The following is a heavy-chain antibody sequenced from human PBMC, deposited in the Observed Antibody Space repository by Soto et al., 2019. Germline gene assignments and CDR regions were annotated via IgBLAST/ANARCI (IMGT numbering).Heavy chain of an antibody. CDR3: AKEPTAVDPRDLFGGNPPADY. D-gene: IGHD2-15*01. V-gene: IGHV3-23*01. CDR2: ISGSGENT. J-gene: IGHJ4*02. CDR1: GFTFSSYA. Sequence: EVQLLESGGALLQPGGSLRLSCAASGFTFSSYAMNWVRQTPGKGLQWVSAISGSGENTYYADSVKGRFPISRDNSKNILYPHMNGLTVEDTAMYYCAKEPTAVDPRDLFGGNPPADYWGQGTLVTVSS.